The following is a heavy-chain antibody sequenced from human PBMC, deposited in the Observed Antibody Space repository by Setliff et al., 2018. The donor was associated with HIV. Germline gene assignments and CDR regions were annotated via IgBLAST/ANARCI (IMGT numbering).Heavy chain of an antibody. CDR1: GGSISSSSYY. CDR2: IYTSGST. CDR3: ASSDSPDYYYYYYMDV. D-gene: IGHD3-22*01. V-gene: IGHV4-61*05. J-gene: IGHJ6*03. Sequence: PSETLSLTCTVSGGSISSSSYYWGWIRQPPGKGLEWIGYIYTSGSTNYNPSLKSRVTISVDTSKNQFSLKLSSVTAADTAVYYCASSDSPDYYYYYYMDVWGKGTTVTVSS.